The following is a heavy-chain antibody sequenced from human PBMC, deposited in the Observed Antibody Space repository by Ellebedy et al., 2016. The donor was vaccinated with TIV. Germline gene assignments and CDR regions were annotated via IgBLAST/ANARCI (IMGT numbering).Heavy chain of an antibody. CDR1: GFSSNNYS. CDR3: VRGAGWVTDY. Sequence: PGGSLRLSCAASGFSSNNYSMNWARQAPGKGLEWVANIKQDGSEQYYVDSVKGRFTISRDNAKNSLYLQMNSLRGEDTAMYYCVRGAGWVTDYWGQGTLVTVSS. D-gene: IGHD4-23*01. V-gene: IGHV3-7*03. J-gene: IGHJ4*02. CDR2: IKQDGSEQ.